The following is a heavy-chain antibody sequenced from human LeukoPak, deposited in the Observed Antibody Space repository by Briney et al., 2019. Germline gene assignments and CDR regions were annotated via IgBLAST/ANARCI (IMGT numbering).Heavy chain of an antibody. CDR2: IIPVFGTS. V-gene: IGHV1-69*13. CDR3: ARVTGGRYCSTTSCYMRGWFDP. D-gene: IGHD2-2*02. Sequence: SVKVSCKASGYTFSSYAISWVRQAPGQGLEWMGGIIPVFGTSNYAQKFQGRVTITADESTRTAYMELSSLRSEETAVYYCARVTGGRYCSTTSCYMRGWFDPWGQGTLVTVSS. CDR1: GYTFSSYA. J-gene: IGHJ5*02.